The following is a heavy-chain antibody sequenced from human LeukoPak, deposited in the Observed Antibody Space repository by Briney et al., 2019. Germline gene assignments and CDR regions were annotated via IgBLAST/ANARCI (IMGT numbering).Heavy chain of an antibody. CDR1: GGSISNYY. J-gene: IGHJ5*02. Sequence: PSEALSLTCSVSGGSISNYYWTWMRQPAGKGLEWIGRISTSGSTNYNPSLESRVTMSIDTSKNQFSLKLNSVTAADTAIYYCARPRYSTNWYGWFDLRGQGTPVIVSS. D-gene: IGHD6-13*01. V-gene: IGHV4-4*07. CDR3: ARPRYSTNWYGWFDL. CDR2: ISTSGST.